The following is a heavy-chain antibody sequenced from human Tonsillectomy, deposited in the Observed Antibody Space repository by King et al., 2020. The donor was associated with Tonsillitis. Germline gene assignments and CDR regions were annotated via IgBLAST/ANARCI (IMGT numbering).Heavy chain of an antibody. V-gene: IGHV3-9*01. CDR3: TKDISFGSPAGYFAY. CDR1: GFSFDDYG. CDR2: ISWNGGGI. D-gene: IGHD2-2*01. Sequence: VQLVESGGGLVQPGGSLRLSCAASGFSFDDYGMHWVRQAPGKGLEWVSTISWNGGGIGYADSVKGRFTISRDNANNSLYLQMNSLRADDTALYFCTKDISFGSPAGYFAYWGQGTLLPVSS. J-gene: IGHJ4*02.